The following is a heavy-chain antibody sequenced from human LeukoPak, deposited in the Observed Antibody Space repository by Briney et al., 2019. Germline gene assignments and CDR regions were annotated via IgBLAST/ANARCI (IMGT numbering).Heavy chain of an antibody. CDR1: GFTFSSYA. J-gene: IGHJ4*02. Sequence: GGSLRLSCAASGFTFSSYAMSWVRQAPGKGLEWVSSISDSGGSTHYADAVKGRFTISRDNSKKTLYLQMNSLRAEDTAVYYCARESRVAVAGFDYWGQGTLVTVSS. V-gene: IGHV3-23*01. CDR2: ISDSGGST. CDR3: ARESRVAVAGFDY. D-gene: IGHD6-19*01.